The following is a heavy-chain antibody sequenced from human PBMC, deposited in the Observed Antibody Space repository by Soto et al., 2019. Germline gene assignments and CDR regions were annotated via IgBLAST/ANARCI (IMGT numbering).Heavy chain of an antibody. CDR1: GFTFSSYA. CDR2: ISGSGGST. J-gene: IGHJ6*02. V-gene: IGHV3-23*01. CDR3: AKDRDADFWSGFTNRNSYYYYYGMDV. D-gene: IGHD3-3*01. Sequence: GGSLRLSCAASGFTFSSYAMSWVRQAPGKGLEWVSAISGSGGSTYYADSVKGRFTISRGNSKNTLYLQMNSLRAEDTAVYYCAKDRDADFWSGFTNRNSYYYYYGMDVWGQGTTVTVSS.